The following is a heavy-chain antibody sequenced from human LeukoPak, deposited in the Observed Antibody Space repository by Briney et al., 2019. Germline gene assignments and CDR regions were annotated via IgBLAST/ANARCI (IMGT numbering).Heavy chain of an antibody. D-gene: IGHD4-4*01. V-gene: IGHV4-4*07. J-gene: IGHJ6*02. Sequence: SSETLSLTCTVSGGSISSYYWSWIRQPAGKGLEWIGRIYTSGSTNYNPSLKSRVTMSVDTSKNQFSLKLSSVTAADTAVYYCARDPAQFNPHVGYCYYGMDVWGQGTTVTVSS. CDR1: GGSISSYY. CDR3: ARDPAQFNPHVGYCYYGMDV. CDR2: IYTSGST.